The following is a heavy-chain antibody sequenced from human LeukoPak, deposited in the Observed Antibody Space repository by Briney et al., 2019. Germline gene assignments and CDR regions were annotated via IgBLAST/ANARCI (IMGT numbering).Heavy chain of an antibody. D-gene: IGHD3-10*01. CDR3: ARVSYGSGSHVDY. Sequence: PSETLSLTCAVYGGSFSGYYWSWIRQPPGKGLEWIGEINHSGSTNYNPSLKSRVTISVDTSKNLFSLKLSSVTAADTAVYYCARVSYGSGSHVDYWGQGTLVTVSS. J-gene: IGHJ4*02. V-gene: IGHV4-34*01. CDR2: INHSGST. CDR1: GGSFSGYY.